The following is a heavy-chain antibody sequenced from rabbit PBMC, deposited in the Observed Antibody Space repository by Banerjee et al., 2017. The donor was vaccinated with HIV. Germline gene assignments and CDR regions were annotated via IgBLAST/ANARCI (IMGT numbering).Heavy chain of an antibody. CDR1: GFSFSNRCV. CDR3: ARTGYGGYGYGLDL. V-gene: IGHV1S45*01. Sequence: EGSLTLTCTASGFSFSNRCVMCWVRQTPGKGLEWIACINTSSGNAVYANWAKGRFTISKTSSTTVTLQMTSLTVADTATYFCARTGYGGYGYGLDLWGPGTLVTVS. CDR2: INTSSGNA. D-gene: IGHD6-1*01. J-gene: IGHJ3*01.